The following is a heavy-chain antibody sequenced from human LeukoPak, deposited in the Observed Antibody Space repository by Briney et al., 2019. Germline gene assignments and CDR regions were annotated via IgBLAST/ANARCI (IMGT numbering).Heavy chain of an antibody. V-gene: IGHV1-69*13. CDR1: GGTFSSYA. Sequence: ASVKVSCKASGGTFSSYAISWVRQAPGQGLEWMGGIIPIFGTANHAQKFQGRVTITADESTSTAYMELSSLRSEDTAVYYCASFLTRSSIAARGYFDYWGQGTLVTVSS. J-gene: IGHJ4*02. D-gene: IGHD6-6*01. CDR2: IIPIFGTA. CDR3: ASFLTRSSIAARGYFDY.